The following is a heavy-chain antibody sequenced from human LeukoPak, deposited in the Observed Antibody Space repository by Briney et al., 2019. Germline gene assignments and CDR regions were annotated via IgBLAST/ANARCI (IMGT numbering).Heavy chain of an antibody. CDR3: ARDQRGFSYSKYYFDY. CDR2: IWYDGTNK. CDR1: GFIFSSYG. D-gene: IGHD5-18*01. V-gene: IGHV3-33*01. J-gene: IGHJ4*02. Sequence: GGSLRLSCAASGFIFSSYGMHWVRQAPGKGLEWVAVIWYDGTNKYYADSVKGRFTISRDNSKNTLYLQMNSLRAEDTAVYYCARDQRGFSYSKYYFDYRGQGTLVTVSS.